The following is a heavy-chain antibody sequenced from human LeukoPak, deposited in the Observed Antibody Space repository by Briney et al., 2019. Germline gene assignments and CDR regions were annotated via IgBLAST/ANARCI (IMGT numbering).Heavy chain of an antibody. Sequence: SGTLSLTCTVSGGSINSYYWSWIRQPPGKGLEWIGYIYYSGSTNYNPSLKSRVTISVDTSKNQFSLKLSSVTAADTAVYYCARWELGMNAFDIWGQGTMVTVSS. CDR1: GGSINSYY. CDR3: ARWELGMNAFDI. CDR2: IYYSGST. V-gene: IGHV4-59*01. D-gene: IGHD7-27*01. J-gene: IGHJ3*02.